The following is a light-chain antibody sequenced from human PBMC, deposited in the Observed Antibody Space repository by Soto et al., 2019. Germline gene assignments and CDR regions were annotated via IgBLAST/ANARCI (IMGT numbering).Light chain of an antibody. J-gene: IGKJ5*01. CDR1: QSVSSY. Sequence: EIGLTPSPSTLSLAPGERAPLSCRASQSVSSYLAWYQQKPGQAPRLLIYDASNRATGIPARFSGSGSGTDFTLTISSLEPEDFAVYYCQQRSNWPITFGQGTRLEI. CDR2: DAS. CDR3: QQRSNWPIT. V-gene: IGKV3-11*01.